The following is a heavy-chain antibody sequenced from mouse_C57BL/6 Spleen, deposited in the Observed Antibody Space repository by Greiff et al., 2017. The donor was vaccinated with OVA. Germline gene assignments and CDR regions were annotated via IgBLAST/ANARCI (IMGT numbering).Heavy chain of an antibody. V-gene: IGHV1-82*01. CDR1: GYAFSSSW. CDR2: IYPGDGDT. CDR3: ARSGDGPQFAY. J-gene: IGHJ3*01. D-gene: IGHD2-3*01. Sequence: VKLQESGPELVKPGASVKISCKASGYAFSSSWMNWVKQRPGKGLEWIGRIYPGDGDTNYNGKFKGKATLTADKSSSTAYMQLSSLTSEDSAVYFCARSGDGPQFAYWGQGTLVTVSA.